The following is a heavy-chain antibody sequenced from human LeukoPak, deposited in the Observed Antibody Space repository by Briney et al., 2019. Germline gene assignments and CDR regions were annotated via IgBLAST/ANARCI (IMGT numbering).Heavy chain of an antibody. CDR2: INWNGGST. J-gene: IGHJ4*02. CDR1: GFTFDDYG. V-gene: IGHV3-20*04. Sequence: GSLRLSCAASGFTFDDYGMSWVRQAPGKGLEWVSGINWNGGSTGYADSVKGRFTISRDNAKNSLYLQMNSLRAEDTALYYCAREGYYYDSSGYYRIMSFDYWGQGTLVTVSS. D-gene: IGHD3-22*01. CDR3: AREGYYYDSSGYYRIMSFDY.